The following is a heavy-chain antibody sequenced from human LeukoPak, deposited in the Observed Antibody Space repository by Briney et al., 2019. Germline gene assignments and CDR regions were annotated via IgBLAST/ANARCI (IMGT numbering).Heavy chain of an antibody. D-gene: IGHD3-10*01. CDR3: AREGSESYASFDY. CDR2: ISSDGSSE. V-gene: IGHV3-30-3*01. CDR1: GFTFSSYA. Sequence: GRSLRLSCAASGFTFSSYAMHWVRQAPGKGLEWVAIISSDGSSEYYPDSVKGRFTISRDNSKHTLHLQMNSLRAEDTAVFYCAREGSESYASFDYWGQGILVTVSS. J-gene: IGHJ4*02.